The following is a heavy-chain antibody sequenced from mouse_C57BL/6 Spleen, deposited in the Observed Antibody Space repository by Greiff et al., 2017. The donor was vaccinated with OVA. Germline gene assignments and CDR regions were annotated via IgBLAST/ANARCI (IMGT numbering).Heavy chain of an antibody. V-gene: IGHV1-55*01. CDR2: IYPGSGST. D-gene: IGHD2-4*01. CDR3: ARGRRDYDGYFDV. J-gene: IGHJ1*03. CDR1: GYTFTSYW. Sequence: VQLQQPEAELVKPGASVKMSCKASGYTFTSYWITWVKQRPGQGLEWIGDIYPGSGSTNYNEKFKSKATLTVDTSSSTAYMQLSSLTSEDSAVYYCARGRRDYDGYFDVWGTGTTVTVSS.